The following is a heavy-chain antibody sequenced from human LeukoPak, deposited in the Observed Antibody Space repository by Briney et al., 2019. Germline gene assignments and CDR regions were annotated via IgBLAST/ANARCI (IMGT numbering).Heavy chain of an antibody. CDR3: AVGPHHYFDS. CDR2: ISYSGST. J-gene: IGHJ4*02. Sequence: ASETLSLTCTVSGGSVNSGGYYWSWIRQHPGKGLEWIGYISYSGSTYYNPSLKSRLTISLDTSKNQFSLGLSSVSAADAAVYFCAVGPHHYFDSWGQGTLVTVSS. CDR1: GGSVNSGGYY. V-gene: IGHV4-31*03.